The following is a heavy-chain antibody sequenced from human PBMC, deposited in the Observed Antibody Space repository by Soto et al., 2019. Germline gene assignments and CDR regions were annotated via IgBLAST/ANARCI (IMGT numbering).Heavy chain of an antibody. CDR1: GFTFSDSW. CDR2: IIGDGSGA. CDR3: ARVGVASRGIDS. J-gene: IGHJ4*02. Sequence: PGGSLRLSCVASGFTFSDSWMHWVRQPTGKGLVWLSRIIGDGSGADYADSVKGRFFISRDNARNTVYLQMDSLGVEDTAVYYCARVGVASRGIDSWGQGILVTVSS. D-gene: IGHD3-3*01. V-gene: IGHV3-74*01.